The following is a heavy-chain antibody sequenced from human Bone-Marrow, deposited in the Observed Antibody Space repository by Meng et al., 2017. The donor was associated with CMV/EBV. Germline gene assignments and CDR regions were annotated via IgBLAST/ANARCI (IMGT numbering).Heavy chain of an antibody. Sequence: GESLKISCAASGFIFSTYSMTWVRQAPGKGLEWVSSISFSSSYIHYADSVKGRFTISRDNAKNSLYLQMNSLRADDTAVYYCARDPSTTASGPIGHWGQGKLVNVAS. D-gene: IGHD6-13*01. CDR1: GFIFSTYS. J-gene: IGHJ5*02. CDR3: ARDPSTTASGPIGH. V-gene: IGHV3-21*01. CDR2: ISFSSSYI.